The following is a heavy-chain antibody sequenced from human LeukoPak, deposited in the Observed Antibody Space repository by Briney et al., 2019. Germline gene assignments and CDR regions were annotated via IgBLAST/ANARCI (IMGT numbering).Heavy chain of an antibody. Sequence: ASVKVSCKASGGTFSSYAISWVRQAPGQGLEWMGGIIPIFGTANYAQKFQGRVTITTDESTSTAYMELSSLRSEDTAVYYCATCIAVAGTCYYMDVWGKGTTVTVSS. D-gene: IGHD6-19*01. V-gene: IGHV1-69*05. CDR1: GGTFSSYA. J-gene: IGHJ6*03. CDR3: ATCIAVAGTCYYMDV. CDR2: IIPIFGTA.